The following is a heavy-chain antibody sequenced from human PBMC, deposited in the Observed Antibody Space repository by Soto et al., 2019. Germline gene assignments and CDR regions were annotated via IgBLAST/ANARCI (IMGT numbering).Heavy chain of an antibody. CDR1: GYGFTSYW. V-gene: IGHV5-51*01. D-gene: IGHD3-9*01. Sequence: PGESLKISCKGSGYGFTSYWIGWVRQMPGKGLEWMGIIYPGDSDTRYSPSFQGQVTISADKSISTAYLQWSSLKASDTAMYYCATLRYYDILTGYRIGGMDVWGQGTTVTVSS. J-gene: IGHJ6*02. CDR3: ATLRYYDILTGYRIGGMDV. CDR2: IYPGDSDT.